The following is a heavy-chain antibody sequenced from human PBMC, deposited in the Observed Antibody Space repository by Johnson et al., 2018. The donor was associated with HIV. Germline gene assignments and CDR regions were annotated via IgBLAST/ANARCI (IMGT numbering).Heavy chain of an antibody. D-gene: IGHD3-3*01. Sequence: VQLVESGGALVQPGGSLRLSCAASGFSFSSHWMVWVRQAPGKGLVCVSRISRDGSSTTYADSVKGRFTISRDNAKNTLYLQMNSLKTEDTAVYYCTTAGGRDTIFGVANDAFDIWGQGTMVTVSS. CDR2: ISRDGSST. J-gene: IGHJ3*02. CDR1: GFSFSSHW. V-gene: IGHV3-74*02. CDR3: TTAGGRDTIFGVANDAFDI.